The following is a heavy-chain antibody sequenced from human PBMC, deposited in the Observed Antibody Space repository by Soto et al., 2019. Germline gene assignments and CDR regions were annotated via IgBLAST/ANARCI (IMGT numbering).Heavy chain of an antibody. J-gene: IGHJ6*02. D-gene: IGHD3-22*01. CDR2: ISGSGGST. CDR1: GFTFSSYA. CDR3: AKDLDYYDSSGYYYYYYGMDV. V-gene: IGHV3-23*01. Sequence: GGSLRLSCAASGFTFSSYAMSWVRQAPGKGLEWVSAISGSGGSTYYADSVKGRFTISRDNSKNTLYLQMNSLRAEDTAVYYCAKDLDYYDSSGYYYYYYGMDVWGQGTTVTVSS.